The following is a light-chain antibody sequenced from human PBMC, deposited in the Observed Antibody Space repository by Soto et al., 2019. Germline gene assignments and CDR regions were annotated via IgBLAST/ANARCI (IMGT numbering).Light chain of an antibody. CDR3: QQRDNWPPTWT. CDR2: GAS. Sequence: EIVLTQCPATLFLSPGERATLSCRASQSVGSYLAWYQQKPGQAPRLLIHGASNRAAGIPVRFSGSGSGTDFTLTISSLEPEDFEVYYCQQRDNWPPTWTFGQGTKVDIK. J-gene: IGKJ1*01. V-gene: IGKV3-11*01. CDR1: QSVGSY.